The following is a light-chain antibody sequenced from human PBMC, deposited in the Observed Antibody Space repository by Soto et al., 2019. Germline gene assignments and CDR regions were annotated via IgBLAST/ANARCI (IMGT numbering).Light chain of an antibody. Sequence: EIVLTQSPATLSLSPGERATLSCRASQSVTSNLVWYQQKPGQAPRLLIYDASNRAAGIPARFSGSGYGTDFTLTISSLEPEDFAVYYCQQRGSWPSTFGGGTKVEI. CDR1: QSVTSN. V-gene: IGKV3-11*01. J-gene: IGKJ4*01. CDR3: QQRGSWPST. CDR2: DAS.